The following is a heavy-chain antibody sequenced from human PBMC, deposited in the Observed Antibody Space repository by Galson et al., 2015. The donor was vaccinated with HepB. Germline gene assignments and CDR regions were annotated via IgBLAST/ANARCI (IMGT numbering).Heavy chain of an antibody. CDR3: ARGEVVLARTRPGGAFDI. D-gene: IGHD2-21*01. V-gene: IGHV7-4-1*02. CDR1: GYTFTSYA. CDR2: INTNTGNP. Sequence: SVKVSCKASGYTFTSYAMNWVRQAPGQGLEWMGWINTNTGNPTYAQGFTGRFVFSLDTSVSTAYLQISSLKAEDTAVYYCARGEVVLARTRPGGAFDIWGQGTMVTVAS. J-gene: IGHJ3*02.